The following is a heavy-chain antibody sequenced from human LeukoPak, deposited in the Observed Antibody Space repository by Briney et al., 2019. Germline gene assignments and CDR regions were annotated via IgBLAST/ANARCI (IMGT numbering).Heavy chain of an antibody. Sequence: GGSLRLSCAASGFTFDDYGMSWVRQAPGKGLEWVSGINWNGGSTGYADSVKGRFTISRDNAKNSLYLQMNSLRAEDTALYYCALLTQGGSGGSWFGPINDAFDIWGQGTMVTVSS. V-gene: IGHV3-20*04. CDR1: GFTFDDYG. J-gene: IGHJ3*02. CDR2: INWNGGST. CDR3: ALLTQGGSGGSWFGPINDAFDI. D-gene: IGHD2-15*01.